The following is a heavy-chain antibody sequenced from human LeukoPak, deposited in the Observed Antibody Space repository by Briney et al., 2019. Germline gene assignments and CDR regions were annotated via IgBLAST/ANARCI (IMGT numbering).Heavy chain of an antibody. V-gene: IGHV5-51*01. CDR1: GYSFTSYW. CDR3: ARPSYYYDSSGYSPDAFDI. CDR2: IYPGDSDT. J-gene: IGHJ3*02. Sequence: RGESLKISCKGSGYSFTSYWIGWVRPMPGKGLEWMGIIYPGDSDTRYSPSFQGQVTISADKSISTAYLQWSSLKASDTAMYYCARPSYYYDSSGYSPDAFDIWGQGTMVTVSS. D-gene: IGHD3-22*01.